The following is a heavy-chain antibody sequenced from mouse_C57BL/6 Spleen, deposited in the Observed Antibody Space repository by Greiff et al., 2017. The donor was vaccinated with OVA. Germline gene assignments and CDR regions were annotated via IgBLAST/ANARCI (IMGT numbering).Heavy chain of an antibody. CDR1: GFTFSDYG. Sequence: EVQLVESGGGLVKPGGSLKLSCAASGFTFSDYGMHWVRQAPEKGLEWVAYISSGSSTIYYADTVKGRFTISRDNAKNTLFLQMTSLRSEDTAMYYCARPGGYYPYYYAMDYWGQGTSVTVSS. V-gene: IGHV5-17*01. CDR2: ISSGSSTI. J-gene: IGHJ4*01. CDR3: ARPGGYYPYYYAMDY. D-gene: IGHD2-3*01.